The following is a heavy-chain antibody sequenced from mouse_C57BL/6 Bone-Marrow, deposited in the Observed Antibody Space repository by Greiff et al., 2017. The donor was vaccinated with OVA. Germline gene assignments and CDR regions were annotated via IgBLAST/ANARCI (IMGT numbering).Heavy chain of an antibody. J-gene: IGHJ4*01. Sequence: EVMLVESGGDLVKPGGSLKLSCAASGFTFSSYGMSWVRQTPDKRLEWVATISSGGSYTSYPDSVKGRFTISRDNAKNTLYLQMSSLKSEDTAMYYCARQRPGGMDYWGQGTSVTVSS. CDR1: GFTFSSYG. CDR3: ARQRPGGMDY. V-gene: IGHV5-6*01. CDR2: ISSGGSYT.